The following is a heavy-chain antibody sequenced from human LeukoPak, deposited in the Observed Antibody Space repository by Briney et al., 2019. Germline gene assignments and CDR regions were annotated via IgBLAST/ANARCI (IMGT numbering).Heavy chain of an antibody. CDR3: ARGRGGWYFDP. Sequence: ASVKVSCKASGYTFTSFDTNWVRQAPGQGLEWMGWMNPTSSNTGYVQKFQGRVTMTTNTSISTAYMELNSLRSEDTAVYYCARGRGGWYFDPWGQGTLVTVSS. J-gene: IGHJ5*02. CDR1: GYTFTSFD. CDR2: MNPTSSNT. V-gene: IGHV1-8*01. D-gene: IGHD6-19*01.